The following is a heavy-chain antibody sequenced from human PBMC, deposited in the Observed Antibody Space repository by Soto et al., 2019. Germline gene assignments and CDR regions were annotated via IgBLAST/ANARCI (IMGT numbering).Heavy chain of an antibody. CDR2: ISAYNGNT. Sequence: QVQLVQSGAEVKKPGASVKVSCKASGYTFTNFGISWVRQAPGKGLEWMGWISAYNGNTKYAQKFQGRVTMTADTTTSTAYMGVRSLRFDDTAGYYFAGGGTPIDYWGQGTLVTVSS. J-gene: IGHJ4*02. V-gene: IGHV1-18*01. CDR3: AGGGTPIDY. D-gene: IGHD3-16*01. CDR1: GYTFTNFG.